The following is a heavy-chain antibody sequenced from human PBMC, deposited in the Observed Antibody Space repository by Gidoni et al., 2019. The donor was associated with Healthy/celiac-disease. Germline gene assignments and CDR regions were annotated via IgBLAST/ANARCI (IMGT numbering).Heavy chain of an antibody. V-gene: IGHV3-15*01. J-gene: IGHJ6*02. CDR2: IKSKTDGGTT. CDR3: TTDSPNIVVVPAAGDYGMDV. CDR1: GFTFSNAW. Sequence: DVQLVASGGGLVKPGGSLRLSCAASGFTFSNAWMSWVRQAPGKGLEWVGRIKSKTDGGTTDYAAPVKGRFTISRDDSKNTLYLQMNSLKTEDTAVYYCTTDSPNIVVVPAAGDYGMDVWGQGTTVTVSS. D-gene: IGHD2-2*01.